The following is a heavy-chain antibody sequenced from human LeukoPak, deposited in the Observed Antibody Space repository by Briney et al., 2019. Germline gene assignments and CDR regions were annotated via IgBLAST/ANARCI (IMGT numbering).Heavy chain of an antibody. V-gene: IGHV4-30-2*01. CDR3: VAARPGLNWFDP. J-gene: IGHJ5*02. CDR2: IYHSGST. D-gene: IGHD6-6*01. CDR1: GGSISSGAYY. Sequence: SETLSLTCTVSGGSISSGAYYWSWIRQPPGKGLEWIGYIYHSGSTYYNPSLKSRVTISVDRSKNQFSLKLSSVTAADTAVYYCVAARPGLNWFDPWGQGTLVTVSS.